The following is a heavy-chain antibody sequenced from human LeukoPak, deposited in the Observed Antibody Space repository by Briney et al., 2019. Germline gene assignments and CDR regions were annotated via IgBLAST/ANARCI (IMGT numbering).Heavy chain of an antibody. Sequence: GRSLRLSCAASGFTFSSYAMHWVLQAPGKGLEWVAVISYDGSNKYYADSVKGRFTISRDNSKNTLYLQMNSLRAEDTAVYYCASGTIVGARGADNWGQGTLVTVSS. V-gene: IGHV3-30-3*01. CDR2: ISYDGSNK. D-gene: IGHD1-26*01. CDR1: GFTFSSYA. J-gene: IGHJ4*02. CDR3: ASGTIVGARGADN.